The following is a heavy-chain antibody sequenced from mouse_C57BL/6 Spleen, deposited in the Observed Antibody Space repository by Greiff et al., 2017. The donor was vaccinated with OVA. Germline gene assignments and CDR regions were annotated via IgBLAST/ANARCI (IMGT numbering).Heavy chain of an antibody. D-gene: IGHD2-4*01. CDR1: GYTFTDYN. Sequence: VHVKQSGPELVKPGASVKMSCKASGYTFTDYNMHWVKQSHGKSLEWIGYINPNNGGTSYNQKFKGKATLTVNKSSSTAYMELRSLTSEDSAVYYCARTLYYDYDGGGMDYWGQGTSVTVSS. V-gene: IGHV1-22*01. CDR3: ARTLYYDYDGGGMDY. J-gene: IGHJ4*01. CDR2: INPNNGGT.